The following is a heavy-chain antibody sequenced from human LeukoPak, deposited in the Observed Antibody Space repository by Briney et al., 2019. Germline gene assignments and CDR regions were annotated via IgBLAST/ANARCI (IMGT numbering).Heavy chain of an antibody. D-gene: IGHD3-22*01. CDR1: GYTFTGYY. CDR3: ARTKRSSGYDGY. V-gene: IGHV1-18*04. Sequence: GASVKVSCKASGYTFTGYYMHWVRQAPGQGLEWMGWISAYNGNTNYAQKLQGRVTMTTDTSTSTAYMELRSLRSDDTAVYYCARTKRSSGYDGYWGQGTLVTVSS. J-gene: IGHJ4*02. CDR2: ISAYNGNT.